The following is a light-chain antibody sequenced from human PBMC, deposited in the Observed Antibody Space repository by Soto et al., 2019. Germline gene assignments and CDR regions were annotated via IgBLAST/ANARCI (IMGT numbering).Light chain of an antibody. V-gene: IGKV1-39*01. CDR2: VAS. Sequence: DIQMTQDPSSLSASVGDTATVACRASQSISSYVNWYQQKTGKAPKILIYVASTLQSGIPSRFSGSGSGTDFNLTISSLQPEDFATYYCQKSYNTPQTCGQGTKGDIK. CDR1: QSISSY. CDR3: QKSYNTPQT. J-gene: IGKJ1*01.